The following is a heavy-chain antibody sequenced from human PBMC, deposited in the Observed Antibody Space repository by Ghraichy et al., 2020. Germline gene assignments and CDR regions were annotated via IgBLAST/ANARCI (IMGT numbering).Heavy chain of an antibody. Sequence: SQTLSLTCTVSGGSLSGFYWSWIRQSQGKSLEWIGQSYSSGSTNYNPSLKSRVSLSVDLSTNRFSLKLSSATAADTAVYYCARQVYSLTHSVSYFFDYWGQGILVTVSS. CDR3: ARQVYSLTHSVSYFFDY. V-gene: IGHV4-59*08. CDR1: GGSLSGFY. CDR2: SYSSGST. D-gene: IGHD3-9*01. J-gene: IGHJ4*02.